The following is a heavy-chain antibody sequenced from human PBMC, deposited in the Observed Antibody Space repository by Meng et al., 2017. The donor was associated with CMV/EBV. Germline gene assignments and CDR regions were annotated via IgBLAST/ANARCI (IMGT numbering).Heavy chain of an antibody. V-gene: IGHV3-21*01. CDR3: ARDRLIVEVPAAIRDNWFDP. CDR1: GFTFSSYS. CDR2: ITSSSSYI. J-gene: IGHJ5*02. D-gene: IGHD2-2*02. Sequence: GESLKISCAASGFTFSSYSMNWVRQAPGKGPEWVSSITSSSSYIYYADSVKGRFTISRDNAKNSLYLQMSSLRAEDTAVYYCARDRLIVEVPAAIRDNWFDPWGQGTLVTVSS.